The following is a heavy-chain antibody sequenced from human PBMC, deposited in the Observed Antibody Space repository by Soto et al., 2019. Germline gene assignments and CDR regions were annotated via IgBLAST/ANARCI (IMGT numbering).Heavy chain of an antibody. J-gene: IGHJ3*02. Sequence: MNLVESGGGFVQPGGSLTLSCAASGFAASGNYMTWVRQPPRKGLEWVSVIHTDGTTFYADSTKGRFTISRDTSKNTVSLHMTNLRVDDTAVYYCVRAPFPAGTHTNNAFDIWGQGTMVAVSS. D-gene: IGHD3-10*01. CDR2: IHTDGTT. V-gene: IGHV3-53*01. CDR3: VRAPFPAGTHTNNAFDI. CDR1: GFAASGNY.